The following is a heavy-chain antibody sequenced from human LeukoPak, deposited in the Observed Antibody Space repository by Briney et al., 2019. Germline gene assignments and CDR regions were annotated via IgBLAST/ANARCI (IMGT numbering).Heavy chain of an antibody. V-gene: IGHV1-69*05. J-gene: IGHJ4*02. D-gene: IGHD3-10*01. CDR3: AREIKYSYGSGSYVDY. Sequence: SVKVSCKASGGTFSSYAISWVRQAPGQGLEWMGRIIPIFGTANYAQKFQGRVTITTDESTSTAYMELSSLRSEDTAVYYCAREIKYSYGSGSYVDYWGQGTLVTVSA. CDR2: IIPIFGTA. CDR1: GGTFSSYA.